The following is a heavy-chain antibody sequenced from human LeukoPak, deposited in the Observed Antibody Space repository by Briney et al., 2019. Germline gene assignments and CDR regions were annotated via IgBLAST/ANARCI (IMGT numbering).Heavy chain of an antibody. J-gene: IGHJ4*02. CDR3: ARDVGYSYGSYYFDY. CDR2: ISAYNGNT. CDR1: GYTFTSYG. V-gene: IGHV1-18*01. D-gene: IGHD5-18*01. Sequence: VASVTVSCKASGYTFTSYGISWVRQAPGQGLEWMGWISAYNGNTNYTQKLQGRVTMTTDTSTSTAYMELRSLRSDDTAVYYCARDVGYSYGSYYFDYWGQGTLVTVSS.